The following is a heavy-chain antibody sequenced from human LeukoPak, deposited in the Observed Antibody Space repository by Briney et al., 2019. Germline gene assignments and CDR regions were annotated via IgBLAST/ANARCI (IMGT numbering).Heavy chain of an antibody. D-gene: IGHD6-19*01. CDR3: AKEHSSGWPNLAS. CDR1: GFTFDRYT. CDR2: IGRRDNNR. J-gene: IGHJ4*02. V-gene: IGHV3-43*01. Sequence: GESLRLPCAASGFTFDRYTIHWVRQAPGKGLEWVSLIGRRDNNRYYADSVRGRFTISRDNSKNSLYLQMNSLRTEDTALYYCAKEHSSGWPNLASWGRGTLVTVSS.